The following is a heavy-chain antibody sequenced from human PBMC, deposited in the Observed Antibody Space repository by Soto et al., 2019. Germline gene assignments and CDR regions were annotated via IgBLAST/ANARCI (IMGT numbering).Heavy chain of an antibody. CDR1: GFTVSSNY. V-gene: IGHV3-53*01. D-gene: IGHD5-12*01. J-gene: IGHJ4*02. Sequence: VQLVESGGGLIQPGGSLRLSCAASGFTVSSNYMSWVRQAPGQRLEWVSVIYSGGSTNDADSVKGRFTISRDNPKNTLYLQMNSLRADYTAVYYCARARDGYNFLYEPTWGQGTLVTVSS. CDR3: ARARDGYNFLYEPT. CDR2: IYSGGST.